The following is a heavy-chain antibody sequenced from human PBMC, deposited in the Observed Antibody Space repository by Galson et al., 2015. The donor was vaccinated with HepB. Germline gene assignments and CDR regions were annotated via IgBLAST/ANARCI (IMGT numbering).Heavy chain of an antibody. CDR1: GFTFSDYY. CDR2: ISSSSSYT. CDR3: ARIPSYGDPAHDY. J-gene: IGHJ4*02. V-gene: IGHV3-11*06. D-gene: IGHD4-17*01. Sequence: SLRLSCAASGFTFSDYYMSWIRQAPGKGLEWVSYISSSSSYTNYADSVKGRFTISRDNAKNSLYLQMNSLRAEDTAVYYCARIPSYGDPAHDYWGQGTLVTVSS.